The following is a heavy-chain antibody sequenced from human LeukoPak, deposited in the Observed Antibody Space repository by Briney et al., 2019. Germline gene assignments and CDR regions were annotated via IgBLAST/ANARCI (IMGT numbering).Heavy chain of an antibody. CDR2: IIPIFGTA. V-gene: IGHV1-69*05. CDR3: ARGVRTPPDCSGGSCYMYYFDY. Sequence: SVKVSCKASGGTFSSYAISWVRQAPGQGLEWMGGIIPIFGTANYAQKFQGRVTIITEESTSTAYMELSSLRSEDTAVYYCARGVRTPPDCSGGSCYMYYFDYWGQGTLVTVSS. J-gene: IGHJ4*02. CDR1: GGTFSSYA. D-gene: IGHD2-15*01.